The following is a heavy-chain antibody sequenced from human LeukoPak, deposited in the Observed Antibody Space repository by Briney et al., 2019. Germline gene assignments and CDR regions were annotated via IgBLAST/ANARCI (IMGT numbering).Heavy chain of an antibody. J-gene: IGHJ4*02. D-gene: IGHD2-15*01. V-gene: IGHV3-53*01. CDR3: ARTVVAAKTYYFDY. CDR1: GFXVSSNY. CDR2: LYPGGTT. Sequence: GGSLRLSCVVSGFXVSSNYITWVRQAPGKGLEWVSVLYPGGTTYFADSVKGRFTISRDNSKNTLYLQMNSLRPEDTALYYCARTVVAAKTYYFDYWGRGTLVTVSS.